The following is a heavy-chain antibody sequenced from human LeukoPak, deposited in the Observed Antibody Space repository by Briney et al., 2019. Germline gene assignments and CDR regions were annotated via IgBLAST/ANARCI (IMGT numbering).Heavy chain of an antibody. V-gene: IGHV3-30*04. CDR1: GFTFSSYA. J-gene: IGHJ6*02. CDR2: ISYDGSNK. D-gene: IGHD6-13*01. Sequence: PGRSLRLSCAASGFTFSSYAMHWVRQAPGKGLEWVAVISYDGSNKYYADSVKGRFTIARDNSKNTLYLQMNSLRAEDTAVYYCARELVLYYYGIDVWGQGTTVTVSS. CDR3: ARELVLYYYGIDV.